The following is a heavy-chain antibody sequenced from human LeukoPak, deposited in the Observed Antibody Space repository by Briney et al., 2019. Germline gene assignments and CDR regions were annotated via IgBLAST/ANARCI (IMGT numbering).Heavy chain of an antibody. J-gene: IGHJ4*02. D-gene: IGHD3-22*01. CDR2: INPNSGGT. V-gene: IGHV1-2*02. CDR3: ARDERYDSSGYPFDQ. Sequence: ASVKVSCKASGYTFTGYFIHWVRQAPGQGLEWMGWINPNSGGTNFAQKFQGRVTMTRDTSISTSYMELTRLRSDDTALYYCARDERYDSSGYPFDQWGQGTPVTVSS. CDR1: GYTFTGYF.